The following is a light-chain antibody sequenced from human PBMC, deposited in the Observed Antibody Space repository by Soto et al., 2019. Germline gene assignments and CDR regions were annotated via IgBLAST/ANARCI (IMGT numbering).Light chain of an antibody. J-gene: IGLJ2*01. Sequence: QSALTQPPSASGSPGQSVTISCTGTSSDVGGYNFVSWYQQHPGKAPKLMIYEVSERPSGVPDRFSGSKSGNTASLTVSGXXAEXEXDYYCSSYAGSNIVVFGGGTKLTVL. CDR2: EVS. V-gene: IGLV2-8*01. CDR3: SSYAGSNIVV. CDR1: SSDVGGYNF.